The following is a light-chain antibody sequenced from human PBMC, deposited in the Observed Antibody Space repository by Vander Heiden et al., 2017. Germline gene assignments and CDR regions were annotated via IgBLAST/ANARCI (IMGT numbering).Light chain of an antibody. CDR1: QSINTC. CDR2: KAS. J-gene: IGKJ1*01. V-gene: IGKV1-5*03. Sequence: DIQMTQSPPTLSASVGDRVTITCRASQSINTCLAWYQQKPGKAPNLLIYKASILESGVPSSFSGSGSGTEFTLTISSLQPDDFATYYCQQYNSFTWTFGQGTKVEIK. CDR3: QQYNSFTWT.